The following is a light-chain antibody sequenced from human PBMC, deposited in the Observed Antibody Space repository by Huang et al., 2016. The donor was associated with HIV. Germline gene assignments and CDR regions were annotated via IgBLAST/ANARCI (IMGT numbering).Light chain of an antibody. CDR2: CAS. CDR1: QSVNSN. Sequence: EIVMTQSPATLSVSPGERATLSCRAGQSVNSNVAWYQQKPGQAPRLLIYCASTRATGIPARFSGSGSGTEFTLTISSLQSEDFAVYYCQQYNNWPPWTFGQGTNVEIK. J-gene: IGKJ1*01. CDR3: QQYNNWPPWT. V-gene: IGKV3-15*01.